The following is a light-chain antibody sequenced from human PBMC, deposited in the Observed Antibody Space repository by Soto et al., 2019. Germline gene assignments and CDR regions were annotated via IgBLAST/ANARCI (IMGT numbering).Light chain of an antibody. CDR2: EVS. V-gene: IGLV2-14*01. Sequence: QSVLTQPASVSGSPGQSITISCTGTSSDIGGYNYVSWYQQHPDKAPKLIIYEVSDRPSGVSIRFSGSKSGNTASLTISGLQAEDEADYYCSSYTTTSALEVVGGGTKLTVL. CDR3: SSYTTTSALEV. J-gene: IGLJ3*02. CDR1: SSDIGGYNY.